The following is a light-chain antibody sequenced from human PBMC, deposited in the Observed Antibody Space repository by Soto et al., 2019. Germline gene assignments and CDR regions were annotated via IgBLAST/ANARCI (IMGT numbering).Light chain of an antibody. CDR3: QQYYSYPLT. CDR2: AAS. CDR1: QGISSY. Sequence: AIRMTQSPSSFSASTGDRVTITCRASQGISSYLAWYQQKQGKAPKLLIYAASTLQSEVPSRFSGSGSGTDVTLTISCLQSEDFATYYCQQYYSYPLTFGGGTKVEIK. V-gene: IGKV1-8*01. J-gene: IGKJ4*01.